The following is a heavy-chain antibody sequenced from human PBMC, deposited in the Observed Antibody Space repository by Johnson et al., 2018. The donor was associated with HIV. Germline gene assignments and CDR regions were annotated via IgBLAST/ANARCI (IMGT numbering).Heavy chain of an antibody. CDR2: IYSGGST. CDR1: GFTVSSYY. V-gene: IGHV3-66*01. CDR3: ARDGVRDGVRIHAFDI. J-gene: IGHJ3*02. Sequence: VQLVESGGGLVQPGGSLRLSCAASGFTVSSYYMTWVRQAPWKGLEWVSVIYSGGSTYYADSVKGRFTISRDNSKNTLYLQMNSLRAEDTAVYYCARDGVRDGVRIHAFDIWGQGTMVTVSS. D-gene: IGHD2/OR15-2a*01.